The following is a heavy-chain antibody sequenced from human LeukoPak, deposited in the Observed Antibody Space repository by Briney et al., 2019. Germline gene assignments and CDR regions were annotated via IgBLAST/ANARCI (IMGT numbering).Heavy chain of an antibody. CDR2: IIPIFGTA. J-gene: IGHJ4*02. CDR1: GGTFSSYA. V-gene: IGHV1-69*13. Sequence: ASVKVSCKASGGTFSSYAISWVRQAPGQGLEWMGGIIPIFGTANYAQKFQVRVTITADESTSTAYMELSSLRSEDTAVYYCASVRTGTMDYWGQGTLVTVSS. D-gene: IGHD1/OR15-1a*01. CDR3: ASVRTGTMDY.